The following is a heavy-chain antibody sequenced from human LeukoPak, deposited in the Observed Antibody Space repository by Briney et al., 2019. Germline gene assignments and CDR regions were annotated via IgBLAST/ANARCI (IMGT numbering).Heavy chain of an antibody. V-gene: IGHV3-21*01. J-gene: IGHJ5*02. Sequence: GGSLRLSCAASGFTFSSHWMHWVRQAPGKGLEWVSSISSSSSYIYYADSVKGRFTISRDNAKNSLYLQMNSLRAEDTAVYYCASTLSALVVPAAPPSWFDPWGQGTLVTASS. CDR1: GFTFSSHW. CDR3: ASTLSALVVPAAPPSWFDP. CDR2: ISSSSSYI. D-gene: IGHD2-2*01.